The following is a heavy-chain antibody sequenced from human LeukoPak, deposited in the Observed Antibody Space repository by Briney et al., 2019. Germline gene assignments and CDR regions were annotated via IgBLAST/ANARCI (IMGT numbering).Heavy chain of an antibody. D-gene: IGHD4-23*01. CDR3: AREYGANSMDV. CDR1: VGSISSYY. V-gene: IGHV4-59*01. CDR2: IYYSGST. J-gene: IGHJ6*02. Sequence: SETLSLTCTVSVGSISSYYWSWIRQPPGKGLEWIGYIYYSGSTNYNPSLKSRVTISVDTSKNQFSLRLSSVTAADTAVYYCAREYGANSMDVWGQGTTVTVSS.